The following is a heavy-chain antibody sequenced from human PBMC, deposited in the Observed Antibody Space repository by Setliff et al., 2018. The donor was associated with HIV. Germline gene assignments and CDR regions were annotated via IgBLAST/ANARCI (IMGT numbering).Heavy chain of an antibody. J-gene: IGHJ3*01. CDR1: GYSFTTYY. Sequence: ASVKVSCKTSGYSFTTYYIHWMRQAPGQGLEWVGLMYTSGGGAKYAQKFQGRVTMTRDTSTSTVYMELSSLRSEDTAVYYCARDRAYSSSPNGPWGQGTMVTVSS. V-gene: IGHV1-46*01. CDR2: MYTSGGGA. D-gene: IGHD6-13*01. CDR3: ARDRAYSSSPNGP.